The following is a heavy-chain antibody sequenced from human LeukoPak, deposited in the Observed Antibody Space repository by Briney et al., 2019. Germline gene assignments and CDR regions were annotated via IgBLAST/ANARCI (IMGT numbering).Heavy chain of an antibody. CDR3: ARDGLYCSGGSCYNWFDP. J-gene: IGHJ5*02. V-gene: IGHV3-9*01. CDR2: ISWNSGSV. D-gene: IGHD2-15*01. CDR1: GSTFDDYA. Sequence: GRSLRLSCAASGSTFDDYAMHWVRQAPGKGLEWVSGISWNSGSVGYADSVKGRFTISRDNAKNSLYLQMNSLRSEDTAVYYCARDGLYCSGGSCYNWFDPWGQGTLVTVSS.